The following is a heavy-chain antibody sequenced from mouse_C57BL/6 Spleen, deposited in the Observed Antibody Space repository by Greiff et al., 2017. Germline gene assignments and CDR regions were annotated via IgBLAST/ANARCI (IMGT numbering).Heavy chain of an antibody. CDR2: IYPSDSET. V-gene: IGHV1-61*01. CDR1: GYTFTSYW. CDR3: ARGGYYSNPYYFDY. J-gene: IGHJ2*01. D-gene: IGHD2-5*01. Sequence: QVQLQQPGAELVRPGSSVKLSCKASGYTFTSYWMDWVKQRPGQGLEWIGNIYPSDSETHYNQKFKDKATLTGDKSSSTAYMQLSSLTSEDSAVYYCARGGYYSNPYYFDYWGQGTTLTVSS.